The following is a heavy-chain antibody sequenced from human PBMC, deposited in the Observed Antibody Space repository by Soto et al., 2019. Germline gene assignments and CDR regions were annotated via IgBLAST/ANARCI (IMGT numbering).Heavy chain of an antibody. V-gene: IGHV4-34*01. D-gene: IGHD1-7*01. Sequence: SETLSLTCAVYGGSFSGYYWSWIRQPPGKGLEWIGEINHSGSTNYNPSLKSRGPISVETSKNQFSLKLSSVTAADTAVYYCARGAKNWNYGTKRSLDYWGQGTLVTVSS. CDR3: ARGAKNWNYGTKRSLDY. J-gene: IGHJ4*02. CDR1: GGSFSGYY. CDR2: INHSGST.